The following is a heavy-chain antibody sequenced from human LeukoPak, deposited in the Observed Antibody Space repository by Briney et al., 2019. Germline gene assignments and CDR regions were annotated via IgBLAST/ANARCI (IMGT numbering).Heavy chain of an antibody. CDR3: ARGSGGDLGEAFDI. CDR2: IHYDGTIT. Sequence: GGSLRLSCAASGFTFSAYGMHWVRQAPGKGLEWVAFIHYDGTITYYADSVKGRFTISRDNAKNSLYLQLNSLRAEDTAVYYCARGSGGDLGEAFDIWGQGTMVTVSS. CDR1: GFTFSAYG. V-gene: IGHV3-30*02. J-gene: IGHJ3*02. D-gene: IGHD1-26*01.